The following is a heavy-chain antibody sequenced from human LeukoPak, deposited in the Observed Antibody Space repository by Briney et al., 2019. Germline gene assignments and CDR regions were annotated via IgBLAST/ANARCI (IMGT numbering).Heavy chain of an antibody. CDR2: ISGSGGST. CDR3: ATFPTTVVTPDYFDY. D-gene: IGHD4-23*01. J-gene: IGHJ4*02. V-gene: IGHV3-23*01. CDR1: GFTFSSYA. Sequence: GGSLRLSCAASGFTFSSYAMSWVRQAPGKGLEWVSAISGSGGSTYYADSVKGRFTISRDNSKNTLYLQMNSLRAENTAVYYCATFPTTVVTPDYFDYWGQGTLVTVSS.